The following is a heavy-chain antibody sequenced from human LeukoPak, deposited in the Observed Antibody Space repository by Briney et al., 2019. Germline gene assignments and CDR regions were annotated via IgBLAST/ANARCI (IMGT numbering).Heavy chain of an antibody. CDR2: IDANNGDT. D-gene: IGHD4-11*01. Sequence: ASVKISCKASGYTFRGNYIHWLRRAPGQGLEWMGWIDANNGDTKSAQKFQGRVTMSRDTSISTAYMDLGSLSPDDAAVYYCARDPSSVTLYFFDYWGQGTLVTVSS. V-gene: IGHV1-2*02. J-gene: IGHJ4*02. CDR1: GYTFRGNY. CDR3: ARDPSSVTLYFFDY.